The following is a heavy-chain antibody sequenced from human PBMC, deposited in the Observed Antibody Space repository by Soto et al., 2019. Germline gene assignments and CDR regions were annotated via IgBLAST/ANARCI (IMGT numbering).Heavy chain of an antibody. CDR1: GFTFSSYG. D-gene: IGHD6-13*01. Sequence: PGGSLRLSCAASGFTFSSYGMHWVRQAPGKGLEWVAVISYDGSNKYYADSVKGRFTISRDNSKNTLYLQMNSLRAEDTAVYYCAKGRGYSSSNYFDYWGQGTLVTVS. CDR3: AKGRGYSSSNYFDY. V-gene: IGHV3-30*18. J-gene: IGHJ4*02. CDR2: ISYDGSNK.